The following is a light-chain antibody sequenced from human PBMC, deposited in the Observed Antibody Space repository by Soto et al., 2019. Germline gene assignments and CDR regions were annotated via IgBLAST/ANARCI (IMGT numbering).Light chain of an antibody. CDR3: VSYTSSTTYV. V-gene: IGLV2-14*01. CDR2: DVA. J-gene: IGLJ1*01. CDR1: SSDVGGSNF. Sequence: QSALTQPASVSDSPGQSITISCTGTSSDVGGSNFVSWYQQHPGKPPKLIIYDVANRPSGVSNRFSGSKSGSTASLIISRVQTEDEADYYCVSYTSSTTYVFXTGTKGTVL.